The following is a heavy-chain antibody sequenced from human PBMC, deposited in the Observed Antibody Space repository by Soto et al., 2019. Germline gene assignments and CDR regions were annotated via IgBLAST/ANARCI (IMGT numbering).Heavy chain of an antibody. D-gene: IGHD4-17*01. V-gene: IGHV4-34*01. J-gene: IGHJ4*02. CDR1: GGSFSGYY. Sequence: PSETLSLTCAVYGGSFSGYYWSWIRQPPGKGLEWIGEINHSGSTNYNPSLKSRVTISVDTSKNQFSLKLSSVTAADTAVYYCARLSSRSLYGDYAPFYFDYWGQGTLVTVSS. CDR2: INHSGST. CDR3: ARLSSRSLYGDYAPFYFDY.